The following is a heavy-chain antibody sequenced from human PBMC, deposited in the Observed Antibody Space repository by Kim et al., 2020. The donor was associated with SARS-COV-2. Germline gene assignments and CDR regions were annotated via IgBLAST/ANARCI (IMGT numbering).Heavy chain of an antibody. CDR1: GGSISSSSYY. Sequence: SETLSLTCTVSGGSISSSSYYWGWIRQPPGKGLEWIGSIYYSGSTYYNPSLKSRVTISVDTSKNQFSLKLSSMTAADTAVYYCARNVLLWFGPYGRFDP. J-gene: IGHJ5*02. V-gene: IGHV4-39*07. D-gene: IGHD3-10*01. CDR2: IYYSGST. CDR3: ARNVLLWFGPYGRFDP.